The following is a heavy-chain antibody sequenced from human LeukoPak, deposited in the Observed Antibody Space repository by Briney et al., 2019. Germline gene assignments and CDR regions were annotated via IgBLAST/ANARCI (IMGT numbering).Heavy chain of an antibody. V-gene: IGHV3-30*04. CDR2: ISYDGSNK. D-gene: IGHD4-17*01. CDR3: ASHDTYGDYVFSPQEPPDY. Sequence: GGSLRLSCAASGFTFSSYAMHWVRQAPGKGLEWVAVISYDGSNKYYADSVKGRFTISRDNSKNTLYLQMNSLRAEDTAVYYCASHDTYGDYVFSPQEPPDYWGQGTLVTVSS. CDR1: GFTFSSYA. J-gene: IGHJ4*02.